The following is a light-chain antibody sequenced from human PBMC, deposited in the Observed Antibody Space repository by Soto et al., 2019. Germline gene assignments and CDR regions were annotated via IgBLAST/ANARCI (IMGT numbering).Light chain of an antibody. J-gene: IGKJ1*01. CDR3: QQRNNWPWT. CDR1: QSVYNNY. Sequence: EIVLTQSPGTLSLSPGEGASLSCKASQSVYNNYLAWYQHKPGRSPRLLIYGASTRAAGIPDRFSGSGSGTDFTLTISSLEPEDFAFYYCQQRNNWPWTFGQGTKVDIK. V-gene: IGKV3D-20*02. CDR2: GAS.